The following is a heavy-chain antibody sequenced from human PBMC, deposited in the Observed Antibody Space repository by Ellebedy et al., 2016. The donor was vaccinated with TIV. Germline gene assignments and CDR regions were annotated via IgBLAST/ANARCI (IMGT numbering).Heavy chain of an antibody. CDR1: GYTFTTFY. D-gene: IGHD6-13*01. V-gene: IGHV1-46*01. CDR2: INPTGGST. Sequence: ASVKVSCXASGYTFTTFYMHWVRQAPGQGLEWMGIINPTGGSTTYAQKFQGRVTMTRDTSTSTVYMELRSLRSEDTAVYNCASRSRSGLVAVGNDYYAMDVWGQGTTVTVSS. CDR3: ASRSRSGLVAVGNDYYAMDV. J-gene: IGHJ6*02.